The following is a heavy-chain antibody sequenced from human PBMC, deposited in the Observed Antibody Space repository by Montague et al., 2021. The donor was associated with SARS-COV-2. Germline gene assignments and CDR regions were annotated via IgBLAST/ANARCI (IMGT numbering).Heavy chain of an antibody. Sequence: SETLSLTCTVSGGSISSYFWSLIRQPPGKGLEWIGYIYYNGSTNYNPSLKSRLTISVDTSKNQFSLKLSSVTAADTAVYYCARGVTRGLQFDTCFDYWGQGTLVTVSS. CDR3: ARGVTRGLQFDTCFDY. CDR1: GGSISSYF. D-gene: IGHD5-24*01. V-gene: IGHV4-59*01. CDR2: IYYNGST. J-gene: IGHJ4*02.